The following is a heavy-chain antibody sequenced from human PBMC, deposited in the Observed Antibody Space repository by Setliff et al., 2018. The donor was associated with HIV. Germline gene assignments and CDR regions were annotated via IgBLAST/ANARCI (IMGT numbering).Heavy chain of an antibody. CDR1: GYTFTNYA. J-gene: IGHJ4*02. CDR2: INAGNGNT. D-gene: IGHD3-3*01. CDR3: ARSGYSSSFFDY. V-gene: IGHV1-3*03. Sequence: ASVKVSCKASGYTFTNYAMHWLRQAPGQRLEWMGWINAGNGNTRYSQEFQGRVTITRDTSATTAYMELSSLRSEDMGLYYCARSGYSSSFFDYWGQGTLVTVSS.